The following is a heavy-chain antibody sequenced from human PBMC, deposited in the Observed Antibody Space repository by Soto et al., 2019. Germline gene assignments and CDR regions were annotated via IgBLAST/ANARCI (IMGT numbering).Heavy chain of an antibody. J-gene: IGHJ4*02. V-gene: IGHV1-24*01. CDR2: FDPEDGET. D-gene: IGHD1-1*01. Sequence: ASVKVSCKASGYTFTSYGISWVRQAPGQGLEWMGGFDPEDGETIYAQKFQGRVTMTEDTSTDTAYMELSSLRSEDTAVYYCATDWTTRFDDWGQGTLVTVSS. CDR3: ATDWTTRFDD. CDR1: GYTFTSYG.